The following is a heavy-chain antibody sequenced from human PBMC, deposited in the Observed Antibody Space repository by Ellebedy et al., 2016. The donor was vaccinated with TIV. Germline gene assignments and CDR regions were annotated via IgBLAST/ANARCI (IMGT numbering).Heavy chain of an antibody. CDR3: ARDRIGPNWYTTFDQ. V-gene: IGHV3-48*01. D-gene: IGHD2-2*02. Sequence: GGSLRLXCVASGFSFSDYGMNWVRQAPGQGLEFLAYISENSDTTHCAPSVRGRFIISRDNDRASVYLHVNSLRVQDTALYYCARDRIGPNWYTTFDQWGQGTLVTVSS. CDR2: ISENSDTT. CDR1: GFSFSDYG. J-gene: IGHJ4*02.